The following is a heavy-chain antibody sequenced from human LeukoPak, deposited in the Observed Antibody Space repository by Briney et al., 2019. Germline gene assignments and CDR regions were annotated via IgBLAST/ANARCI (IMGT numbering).Heavy chain of an antibody. Sequence: SETLSLTCTVSGGSISSGSYYWSWIRQPAGKGLEWIGRIYISGSTNYNPSLKSRVTISVDTSKNQFSLKLSSVTAADTAVYYCARAPPYYDFWSAHDWFDPWGQGTLVTVSS. CDR1: GGSISSGSYY. D-gene: IGHD3-3*01. CDR2: IYISGST. CDR3: ARAPPYYDFWSAHDWFDP. J-gene: IGHJ5*02. V-gene: IGHV4-61*02.